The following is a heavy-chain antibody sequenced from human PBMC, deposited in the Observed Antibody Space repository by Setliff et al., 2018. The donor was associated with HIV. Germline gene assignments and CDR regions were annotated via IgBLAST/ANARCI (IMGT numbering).Heavy chain of an antibody. J-gene: IGHJ6*02. CDR2: IILFLDIT. D-gene: IGHD3-9*01. CDR3: ARHGDFDTYYNSMDA. CDR1: GDTFNKYA. V-gene: IGHV1-69*10. Sequence: AASVKVSCKVSGDTFNKYAISWVRQAPGQGLEWMGGIILFLDITNYAPRFQDRLTIDADKFTRTVYMQLSSLRSGDTAVYYCARHGDFDTYYNSMDAWGQGTTVTVSS.